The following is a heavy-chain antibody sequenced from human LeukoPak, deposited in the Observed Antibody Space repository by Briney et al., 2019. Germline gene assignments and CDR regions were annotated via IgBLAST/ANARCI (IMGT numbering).Heavy chain of an antibody. CDR2: IFPGDSDT. CDR1: GYTFTTHW. D-gene: IGHD1/OR15-1a*01. V-gene: IGHV5-51*01. CDR3: ATSESQTRFYF. J-gene: IGHJ4*02. Sequence: GESLKISCKGSGYTFTTHWIAWVRQMPGKGLEWMGIIFPGDSDTTYSPSFEGQVTISADKSINTAYLQWSSLKASDTAMYYCATSESQTRFYFLGQGTLVTVSS.